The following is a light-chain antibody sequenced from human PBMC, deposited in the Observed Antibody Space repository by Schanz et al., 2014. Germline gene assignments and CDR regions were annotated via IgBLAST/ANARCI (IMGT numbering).Light chain of an antibody. J-gene: IGKJ1*01. V-gene: IGKV3-20*01. CDR1: QSVSSNY. CDR3: QQYDNWWT. CDR2: DAS. Sequence: EIVLTQSPGTLSLSPGERATLSCRASQSVSSNYLAWYQQKPGQAPRLLIYDASRRATGIPDRFSGSGSGTDFTLTISSLQSEDFAVYYCQQYDNWWTFGQGTKVEIK.